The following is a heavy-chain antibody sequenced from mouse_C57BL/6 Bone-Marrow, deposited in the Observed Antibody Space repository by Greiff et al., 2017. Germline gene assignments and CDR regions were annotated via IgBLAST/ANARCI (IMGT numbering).Heavy chain of an antibody. CDR2: IYPGSGST. V-gene: IGHV1-55*01. J-gene: IGHJ3*01. D-gene: IGHD3-2*02. Sequence: QVQLQQPGAELVKPGASVKMSCKASGYTFTSYWITWVKQRPGQGLEWIGDIYPGSGSTNYNEKFKSKATLTVDTSSSTACMQLSSLTSEDSAVYYWARGEGSSGYLWFAYWGQGTLVTVSA. CDR1: GYTFTSYW. CDR3: ARGEGSSGYLWFAY.